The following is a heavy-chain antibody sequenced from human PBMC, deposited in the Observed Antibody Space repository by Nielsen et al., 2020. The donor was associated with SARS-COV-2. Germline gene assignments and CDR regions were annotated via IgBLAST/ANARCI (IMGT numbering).Heavy chain of an antibody. D-gene: IGHD3-22*01. Sequence: KVSCKASGYTFTSYWIGWVRQMPGKGLEWMGIIYPGDSETRYSPSFQGQVTISADKSISTAYLQWSSLKASDTAMYYCARGDYYDSSGRVFDYWGQGTLVTVSS. V-gene: IGHV5-51*01. CDR2: IYPGDSET. J-gene: IGHJ4*02. CDR1: GYTFTSYW. CDR3: ARGDYYDSSGRVFDY.